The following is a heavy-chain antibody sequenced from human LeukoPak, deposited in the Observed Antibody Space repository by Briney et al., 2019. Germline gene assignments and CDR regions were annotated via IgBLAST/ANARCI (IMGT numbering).Heavy chain of an antibody. CDR1: GGSISSSPYY. Sequence: SQTLSLTCTVSGGSISSSPYYWSWIRQPAGKGLEGIGRIFASGSTDYSPSLKSRVTISVDTSKNQFSLDLNSVTAADTAVYYCASGRSNYYRSPLDSWGQGTLVTVSS. CDR3: ASGRSNYYRSPLDS. V-gene: IGHV4-61*02. CDR2: IFASGST. D-gene: IGHD3-22*01. J-gene: IGHJ4*02.